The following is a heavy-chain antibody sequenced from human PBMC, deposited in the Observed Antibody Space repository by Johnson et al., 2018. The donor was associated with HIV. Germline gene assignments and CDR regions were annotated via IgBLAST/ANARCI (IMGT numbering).Heavy chain of an antibody. V-gene: IGHV3-13*01. CDR2: IGTAGDT. D-gene: IGHD6-19*01. CDR1: GFTFSSYD. Sequence: VQLVESGGGLVQPGGSLRLSCAASGFTFSSYDMHWVRQATGKGLEWVSAIGTAGDTYYPGSVKGRFTISRENAKNSLYLQMNSLRAGDTAVYYCARGQQDMGAGACDIWGQGTMVTVSS. J-gene: IGHJ3*02. CDR3: ARGQQDMGAGACDI.